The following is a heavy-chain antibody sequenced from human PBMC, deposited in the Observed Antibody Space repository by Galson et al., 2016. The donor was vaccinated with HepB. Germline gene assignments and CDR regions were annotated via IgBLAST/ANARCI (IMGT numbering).Heavy chain of an antibody. CDR2: ISSSSSYT. CDR1: GFTFSDYY. Sequence: LRLSCAASGFTFSDYYMTWIRQAPGKGLEWVSYISSSSSYTSYVDSVRGRFTISRDNAKNSLYLQMNSLRAEDTAVYYCARPRAQPDDAFDIWGQGTMVTVSS. V-gene: IGHV3-11*06. J-gene: IGHJ3*02. CDR3: ARPRAQPDDAFDI.